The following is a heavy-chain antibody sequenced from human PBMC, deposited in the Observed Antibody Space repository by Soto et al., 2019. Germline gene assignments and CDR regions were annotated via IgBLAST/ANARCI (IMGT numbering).Heavy chain of an antibody. CDR1: GFTPTTTP. J-gene: IGHJ4*02. D-gene: IGHD6-25*01. V-gene: IGHV3-23*01. Sequence: EVQLLESGGGLVLPGGSLRLSCAGSGFTPTTTPLSWVRQPPGKGLEWVTTISGTASRTYYVDSVKGRFFISRDNSNSTTYLQMNNLRGDDTADYYCVAAAMWTGKGFESWGRGTRVTVSS. CDR3: VAAAMWTGKGFES. CDR2: ISGTASRT.